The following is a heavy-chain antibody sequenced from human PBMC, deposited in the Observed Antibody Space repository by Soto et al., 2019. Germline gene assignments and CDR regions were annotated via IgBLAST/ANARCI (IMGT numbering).Heavy chain of an antibody. V-gene: IGHV3-66*01. CDR3: ARDGGV. CDR1: GITVYNNY. Sequence: EVQLVDSGGGLVQRGGSLRLSCAASGITVYNNYMSWVRQAPGKGLEWVSVIYSGGSTSYAYSVKGRFSISRDCSKNALYLQVNSLRAEDTAVYYCARDGGVWGRGTRVTVSS. D-gene: IGHD3-10*01. CDR2: IYSGGST. J-gene: IGHJ6*03.